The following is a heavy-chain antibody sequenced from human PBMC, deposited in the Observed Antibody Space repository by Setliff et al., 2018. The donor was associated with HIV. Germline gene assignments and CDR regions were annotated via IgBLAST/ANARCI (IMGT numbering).Heavy chain of an antibody. Sequence: AASVKVSCKASGVTFSTFAISWVRQAPGQGLEWMGGIIPILGTTKYAQKFQGRVTITADESTNTAYMELSSLRSEDTAVYYCARDSGGVLSLRYMDVWCKGTTVTVSS. D-gene: IGHD2-15*01. CDR1: GVTFSTFA. V-gene: IGHV1-69*13. CDR2: IIPILGTT. CDR3: ARDSGGVLSLRYMDV. J-gene: IGHJ6*03.